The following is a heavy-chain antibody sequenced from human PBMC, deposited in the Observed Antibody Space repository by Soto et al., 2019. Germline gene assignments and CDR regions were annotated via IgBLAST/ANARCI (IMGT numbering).Heavy chain of an antibody. J-gene: IGHJ5*02. D-gene: IGHD6-19*01. CDR1: GGSIGGSNYF. V-gene: IGHV4-39*01. CDR3: PRLISSGWPHNWFDP. CDR2: IYSSGST. Sequence: PSETMSLTCTVSGGSIGGSNYFWGWIRQSPGTGLEWLGTIYSSGSTYYNPSLKSRVTISVDTSKSHFSLKLTSETAADTAVYYCPRLISSGWPHNWFDPCGQGTLVTV.